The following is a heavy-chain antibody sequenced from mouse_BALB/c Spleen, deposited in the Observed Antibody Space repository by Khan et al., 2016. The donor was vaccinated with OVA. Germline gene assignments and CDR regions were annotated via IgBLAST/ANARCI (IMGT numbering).Heavy chain of an antibody. CDR3: ARSNYYGRSLYAMDY. J-gene: IGHJ4*01. D-gene: IGHD1-1*01. CDR1: GYTFTSYW. CDR2: ISPGSGSA. V-gene: IGHV1S41*01. Sequence: DLVKPGASVKLSCKASGYTFTSYWINWIKQRPGQGLEWVGQISPGSGSAYYNEVFKDKATLTIDTSSTTAYIQLSSLSSEDSAVYFCARSNYYGRSLYAMDYWGQETSVTVSS.